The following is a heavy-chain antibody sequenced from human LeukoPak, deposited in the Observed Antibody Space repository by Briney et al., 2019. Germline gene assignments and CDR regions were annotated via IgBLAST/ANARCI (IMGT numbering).Heavy chain of an antibody. CDR2: IIPIFGTA. Sequence: GASVKVSCKASGGTFSSYAISWVRQAPGQGLEWMGGIIPIFGTANYAQKFQGRVTITTDESTSTAYMELSSLRPEDTAVYYCASSYYDSSGYSRYYFDYWGQGTLVTVSS. J-gene: IGHJ4*02. D-gene: IGHD3-22*01. CDR3: ASSYYDSSGYSRYYFDY. CDR1: GGTFSSYA. V-gene: IGHV1-69*05.